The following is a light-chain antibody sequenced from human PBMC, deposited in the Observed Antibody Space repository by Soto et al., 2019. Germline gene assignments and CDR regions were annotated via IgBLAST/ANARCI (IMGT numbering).Light chain of an antibody. V-gene: IGLV1-51*01. Sequence: QSVLTQPPSVSAAPGQRVTISCSGTASNIGSDYVSWYHQVPGTAPKLLIYENDKRPSGISDRFSGSKSGTSATLDITGLQTGDEGDYYCATWDTSLSGVWVFGGGTKLTVL. CDR2: END. CDR3: ATWDTSLSGVWV. J-gene: IGLJ3*02. CDR1: ASNIGSDY.